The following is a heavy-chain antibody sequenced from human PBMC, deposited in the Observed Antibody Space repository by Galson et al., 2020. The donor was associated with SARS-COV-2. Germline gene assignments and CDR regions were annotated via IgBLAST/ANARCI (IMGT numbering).Heavy chain of an antibody. J-gene: IGHJ5*02. Sequence: SETLSLTCTVSGGSISSGDYYWSWIRQPPGKGLEWIGYLYYSGSTYYNPSFESRVTMSVDTSNNQFSLILTSVTAADTAVYYCARTITVFGVTSNYFDPWGQGTLVTVSS. CDR3: ARTITVFGVTSNYFDP. D-gene: IGHD3-3*01. CDR2: LYYSGST. CDR1: GGSISSGDYY. V-gene: IGHV4-30-4*01.